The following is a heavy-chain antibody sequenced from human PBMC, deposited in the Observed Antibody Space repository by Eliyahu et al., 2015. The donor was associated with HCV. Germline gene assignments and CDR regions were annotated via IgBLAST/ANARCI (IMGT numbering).Heavy chain of an antibody. D-gene: IGHD2-15*01. CDR2: TKNKDSGYTT. V-gene: IGHV3-72*01. Sequence: EVQLVESGGGLVQPGGSLRLSCXASGFTFSDHYMDWVRQAPGKGLEWVGRTKNKDSGYTTEYAASVKGRFTISRDDSKNSLYLQMNSLKTEDTAVYYCARDSGRGAYFDYWGQGTLVTVSS. CDR1: GFTFSDHY. CDR3: ARDSGRGAYFDY. J-gene: IGHJ4*02.